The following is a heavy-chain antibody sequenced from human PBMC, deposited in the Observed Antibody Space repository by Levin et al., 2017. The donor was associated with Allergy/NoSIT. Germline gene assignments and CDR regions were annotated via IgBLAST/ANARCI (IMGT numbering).Heavy chain of an antibody. CDR3: AKDLSRGDIAVAGDHYYYYGMDV. CDR2: ISWNSGSI. CDR1: GFTFDDYA. Sequence: GGSLRLSCAASGFTFDDYAMHWVRQAPGKGLEWVSGISWNSGSIGYADSVKGRFTISRDNAKNSLYLQMNSLRAEDTALYYCAKDLSRGDIAVAGDHYYYYGMDVWGQGTTVTVSS. D-gene: IGHD6-19*01. V-gene: IGHV3-9*01. J-gene: IGHJ6*02.